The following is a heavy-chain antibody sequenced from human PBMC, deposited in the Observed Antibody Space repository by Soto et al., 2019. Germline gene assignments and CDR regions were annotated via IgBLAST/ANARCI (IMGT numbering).Heavy chain of an antibody. CDR2: IYYSGST. Sequence: SETLSLTCAVSGGSISSSSYYWGWIRQPPGKGLEWIGSIYYSGSTYYTPSLQSRVAISVDTSKNQFSLKLNSVTAADTAVYYCARRTVNIRTFNSGIKTQCFDYWGQGTLVTGSS. CDR3: ARRTVNIRTFNSGIKTQCFDY. J-gene: IGHJ4*02. CDR1: GGSISSSSYY. D-gene: IGHD6-19*01. V-gene: IGHV4-39*01.